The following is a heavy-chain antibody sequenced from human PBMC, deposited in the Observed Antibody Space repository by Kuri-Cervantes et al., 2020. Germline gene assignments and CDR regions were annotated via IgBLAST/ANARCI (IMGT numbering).Heavy chain of an antibody. CDR1: GFTFSDYY. J-gene: IGHJ4*02. CDR3: ARDLRGGGYYFDY. Sequence: LSLTCAASGFTFSDYYMSWIRQAPGKGLEWVAVISYDGSNKYYADSVKGRFTISRDNSKNTLYLQMNSLRAEDTAVYYCARDLRGGGYYFDYWGQGTLVTVSS. V-gene: IGHV3-30-3*01. CDR2: ISYDGSNK. D-gene: IGHD3-10*01.